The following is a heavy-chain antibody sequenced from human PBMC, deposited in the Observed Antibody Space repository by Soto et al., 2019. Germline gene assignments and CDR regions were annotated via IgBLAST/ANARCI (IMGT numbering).Heavy chain of an antibody. CDR2: IYYSGST. J-gene: IGHJ4*02. V-gene: IGHV4-30-4*01. CDR1: GGSISSGDYY. D-gene: IGHD1-26*01. CDR3: ARGTVGWELLGDY. Sequence: QVQLQESGPGLVKPSQTLSLTCTVSGGSISSGDYYWRWIRQRPGKGLEWIGYIYYSGSTYYNPPLDRRVTIPVDTSKNQFPLKLSSVTAADTAVYYCARGTVGWELLGDYWGQGTLVTVSS.